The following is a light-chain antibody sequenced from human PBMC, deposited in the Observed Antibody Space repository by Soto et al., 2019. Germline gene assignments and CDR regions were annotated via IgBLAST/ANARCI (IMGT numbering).Light chain of an antibody. CDR2: DVS. J-gene: IGLJ2*01. V-gene: IGLV2-14*03. CDR1: SSDADAYNY. Sequence: SALTQPASVSGSPGQSIIISCTGTSSDADAYNYVSCYQHHPGKAPKLLIYDVSNRPSGISNRFSGSKSGNTASLTISGLQPEDEADYFCSSYTSSTILFGGGTQLTVL. CDR3: SSYTSSTIL.